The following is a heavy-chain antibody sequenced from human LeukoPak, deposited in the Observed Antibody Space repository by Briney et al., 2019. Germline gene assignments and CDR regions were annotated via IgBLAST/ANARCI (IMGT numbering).Heavy chain of an antibody. CDR1: GFTFSSYA. CDR3: ASHLPSGGSGTYAFDI. Sequence: GGSLRLSCAASGFTFSSYAMSWVRQAPGKGLEWVSAIGVNTYYADSVKGRFTISRDNSQNTLFLQMNSLRAEDTAVYYCASHLPSGGSGTYAFDIWGQGTMVTVSS. V-gene: IGHV3-23*01. D-gene: IGHD3-10*01. J-gene: IGHJ3*02. CDR2: IGVNT.